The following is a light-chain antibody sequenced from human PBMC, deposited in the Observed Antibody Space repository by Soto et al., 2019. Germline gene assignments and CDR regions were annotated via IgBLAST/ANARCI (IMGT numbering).Light chain of an antibody. V-gene: IGLV4-69*01. Sequence: QPVLTQPPSASASLGASVKLTCTLSSGHNSYAIAWHQQQPEKGPRYLMKLNSDGSHSKGDGIPDRFSGSSSGAERYLTIFGLQSEDEADYYCQTWSTDIRVFGGGTKLTVL. J-gene: IGLJ3*02. CDR2: LNSDGSH. CDR1: SGHNSYA. CDR3: QTWSTDIRV.